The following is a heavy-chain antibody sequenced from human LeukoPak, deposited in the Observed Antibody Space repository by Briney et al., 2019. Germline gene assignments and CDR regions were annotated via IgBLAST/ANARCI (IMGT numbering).Heavy chain of an antibody. V-gene: IGHV3-30*04. CDR3: AKDRTFSGYTPLS. J-gene: IGHJ5*02. CDR1: GFTFSSYA. D-gene: IGHD5-12*01. Sequence: GGSLRLSCAASGFTFSSYAMHWVRQAPGKGLEWVAVISYDGSNKYYADSVKGRFTISRDNSKSTLHLQMNSLRAEDTAVYYCAKDRTFSGYTPLSWGQGTLVTVPS. CDR2: ISYDGSNK.